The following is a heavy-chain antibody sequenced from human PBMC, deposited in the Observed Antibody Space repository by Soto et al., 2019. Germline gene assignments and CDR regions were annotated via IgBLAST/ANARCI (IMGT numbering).Heavy chain of an antibody. Sequence: EVQLVESGGGLVKPGGSLRLSCAASGFTFSNAWMSWVRQAPGKGLEWVGRIKSKTDGGTTDYAAPVKGRFTISRDDSKNTLYLQMNRLKTEDTDVDYCTTDYYDSSGYYSDHYYFDYWGQGTLVTVSS. V-gene: IGHV3-15*01. CDR1: GFTFSNAW. CDR3: TTDYYDSSGYYSDHYYFDY. CDR2: IKSKTDGGTT. D-gene: IGHD3-22*01. J-gene: IGHJ4*02.